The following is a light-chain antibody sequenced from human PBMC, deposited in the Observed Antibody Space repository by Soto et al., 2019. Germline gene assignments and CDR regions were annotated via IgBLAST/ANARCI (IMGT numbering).Light chain of an antibody. CDR2: GAS. CDR1: QTVLNNY. CDR3: QQYGSSPTT. Sequence: EIVLTQSPGTLSLSPGERATLSCRASQTVLNNYLTWYQQKPGQAPRRLIFGASIRATGIPDRFSGSGSGTDFTLTISRLEPEDFAVYYCQQYGSSPTTFGQVTKVDIK. V-gene: IGKV3-20*01. J-gene: IGKJ1*01.